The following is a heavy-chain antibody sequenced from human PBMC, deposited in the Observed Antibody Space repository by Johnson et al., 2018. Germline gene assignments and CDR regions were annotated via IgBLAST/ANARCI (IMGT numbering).Heavy chain of an antibody. D-gene: IGHD3-9*01. CDR2: IYSGGST. CDR1: GFTISTNY. V-gene: IGHV3-66*02. J-gene: IGHJ4*02. CDR3: ARTTASYGPPHY. Sequence: VQLVESGGDLVQPGRSLRLSCAASGFTISTNYMSWVRQAPGKGLEWVSLIYSGGSTYYADSVKGRFTISRDNSKDTLYLQMKSLGAEDTAVYFCARTTASYGPPHYWGQGTLVTVSS.